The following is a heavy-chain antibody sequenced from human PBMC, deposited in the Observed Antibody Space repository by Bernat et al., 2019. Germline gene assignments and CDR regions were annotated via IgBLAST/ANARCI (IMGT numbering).Heavy chain of an antibody. CDR2: IYYSGST. V-gene: IGHV4-39*01. Sequence: QLQLQESGPGLVKPSETLSLTCTVSGGSISSSSYYWGWIRQPPGKGLEWIGSIYYSGSTYYNPSLKSRVTISVDTSKNQFSLKLSSVTAADTAVYYCARRPGGAVAGPGDWFDPWGQGTLVTVSS. CDR1: GGSISSSSYY. D-gene: IGHD6-19*01. J-gene: IGHJ5*02. CDR3: ARRPGGAVAGPGDWFDP.